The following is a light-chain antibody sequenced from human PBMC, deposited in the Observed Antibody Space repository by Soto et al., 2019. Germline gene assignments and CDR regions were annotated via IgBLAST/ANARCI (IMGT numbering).Light chain of an antibody. CDR3: QQYSIWRT. Sequence: EILLTQFPATLSLSPGERATLSCRASQSVTGYLAWYQQKPGQAPRPLIYDASNRATGIPARFSGSGSGTDFTLTISSLQSDDFAVYYCQQYSIWRTLGQGTKVDIK. CDR2: DAS. CDR1: QSVTGY. J-gene: IGKJ1*01. V-gene: IGKV3-11*01.